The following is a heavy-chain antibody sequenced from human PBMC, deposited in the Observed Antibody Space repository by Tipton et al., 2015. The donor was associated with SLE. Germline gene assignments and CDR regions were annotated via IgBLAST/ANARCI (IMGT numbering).Heavy chain of an antibody. Sequence: SLRLSCAASGFTFSNYAMHWVRQAAGKRLEYVSAITSNGGSTYYANSVKDRVTISRDNAENSRYLQMNSLRADDPAVYYCARDYPGILEYWGQGSLIAV. J-gene: IGHJ4*02. CDR3: ARDYPGILEY. CDR1: GFTFSNYA. V-gene: IGHV3-64*01. CDR2: ITSNGGST.